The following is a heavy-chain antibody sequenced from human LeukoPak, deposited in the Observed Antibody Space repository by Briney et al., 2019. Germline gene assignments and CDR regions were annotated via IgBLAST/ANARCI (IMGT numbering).Heavy chain of an antibody. CDR2: ISSSSSTI. D-gene: IGHD2-15*01. CDR1: GFTFSSYS. V-gene: IGHV3-48*04. CDR3: ARAIYKIVVVAAPDY. J-gene: IGHJ4*02. Sequence: PGGSLRLSCAASGFTFSSYSMNWVRQAPGKGLEWVSYISSSSSTIYYADSVKGRFTISRDNAKNSLYLQMNSLRAEDTAVYYCARAIYKIVVVAAPDYWGQGTLVTVSS.